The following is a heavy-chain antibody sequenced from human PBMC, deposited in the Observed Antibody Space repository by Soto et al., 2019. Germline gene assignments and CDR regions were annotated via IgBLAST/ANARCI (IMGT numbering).Heavy chain of an antibody. J-gene: IGHJ5*02. Sequence: GGSLRLSCAASGCTFSNYGMHWVRQAPGKGLEWVSAICNNSSNKYYADSVKGRFTISRDSAKNSLYLQMNSLRAEDTAVYYCARPTVAYYSFDPWGQGTLVTV. CDR1: GCTFSNYG. D-gene: IGHD4-17*01. CDR3: ARPTVAYYSFDP. CDR2: ICNNSSNK. V-gene: IGHV3-21*01.